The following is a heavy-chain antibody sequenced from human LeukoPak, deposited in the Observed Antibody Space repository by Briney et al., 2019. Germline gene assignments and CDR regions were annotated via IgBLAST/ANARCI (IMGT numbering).Heavy chain of an antibody. Sequence: SETLSLTCTVSGGSISSYFWSWIRQPPGKGLEWIGYIYYSGSTNYNPSLKSRVTISVDTSKNQFSLKLSSVTAADTAVYYCARHSYGDPPDYWGQGTLVTVSS. CDR3: ARHSYGDPPDY. V-gene: IGHV4-59*08. J-gene: IGHJ4*02. CDR2: IYYSGST. D-gene: IGHD4-17*01. CDR1: GGSISSYF.